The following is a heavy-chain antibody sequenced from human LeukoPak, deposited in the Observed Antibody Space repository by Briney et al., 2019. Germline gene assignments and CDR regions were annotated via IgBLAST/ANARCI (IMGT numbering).Heavy chain of an antibody. CDR2: IKEDGGVK. V-gene: IGHV3-7*01. D-gene: IGHD6-13*01. Sequence: GGSLRLSCVASGFTFSDAWMAWVRRAPGKGLEWVANIKEDGGVKNYVDSVRGRFTISRDDAKKSLFLQMNSLRAEDSAVYYCARDRAYSSFDYWGQGTLVTVSS. CDR1: GFTFSDAW. CDR3: ARDRAYSSFDY. J-gene: IGHJ4*02.